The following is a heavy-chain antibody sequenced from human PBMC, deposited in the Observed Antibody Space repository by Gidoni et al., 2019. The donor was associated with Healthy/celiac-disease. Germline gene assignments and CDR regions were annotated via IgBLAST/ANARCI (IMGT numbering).Heavy chain of an antibody. CDR1: GFTFSSYA. D-gene: IGHD3-22*01. J-gene: IGHJ3*02. CDR2: ISGSGGST. CDR3: AKDPPYYYDSSRPQDAFDI. Sequence: EVQLVESGGGLVQPGGSLRLSCAASGFTFSSYAMSWVRQAPGKGLEWVSAISGSGGSTYYADSVKGRFTISRDNSKNTLYLQMNSLRAEDTAVYYCAKDPPYYYDSSRPQDAFDIWGQGTMVTVSS. V-gene: IGHV3-23*04.